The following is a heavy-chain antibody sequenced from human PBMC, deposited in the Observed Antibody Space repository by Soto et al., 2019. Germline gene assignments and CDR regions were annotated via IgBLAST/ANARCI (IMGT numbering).Heavy chain of an antibody. D-gene: IGHD2-15*01. CDR1: GFTFTVYG. V-gene: IGHV3-33*01. Sequence: QVQLVESGGGVVQPGRSLRLSCATSGFTFTVYGFHWVRQAPGKGLEWVAVIWSDGSKDYYADSVRGRFTVFRDNSQNTIHLQMNXXRAEDTXVYYCAXDGCSGGSCLVDPWGQGTLVTVSP. J-gene: IGHJ5*02. CDR3: AXDGCSGGSCLVDP. CDR2: IWSDGSKD.